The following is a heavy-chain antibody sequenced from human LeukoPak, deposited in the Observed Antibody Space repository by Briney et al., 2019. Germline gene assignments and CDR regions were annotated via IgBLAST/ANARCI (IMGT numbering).Heavy chain of an antibody. Sequence: GGSLRLSCAASGFTFSSYAMSWVRQAPGKGLEWVSAISGSGGSTYYADSVKGRFTISRDNSKNTLYLQMNSLRAEDTAVYYCAEDMRAEGPVLSTAQDYWGQGTLVTVSS. D-gene: IGHD5/OR15-5a*01. CDR3: AEDMRAEGPVLSTAQDY. CDR1: GFTFSSYA. CDR2: ISGSGGST. V-gene: IGHV3-23*01. J-gene: IGHJ4*02.